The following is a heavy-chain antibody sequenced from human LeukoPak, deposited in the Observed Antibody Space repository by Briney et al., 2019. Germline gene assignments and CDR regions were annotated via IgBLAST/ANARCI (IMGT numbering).Heavy chain of an antibody. CDR1: GYTFSNYV. J-gene: IGHJ4*02. CDR2: ISVYNGNA. V-gene: IGHV1-18*01. CDR3: ARSGPKDWALDY. D-gene: IGHD1-14*01. Sequence: GASVKVSCQASGYTFSNYVVTWVRQAPGQGLEWMGWISVYNGNAFYAQKLEDRVTMTTDTSTSTAYMELRSLRFDGTAVYYCARSGPKDWALDYWGRGTLVTVSS.